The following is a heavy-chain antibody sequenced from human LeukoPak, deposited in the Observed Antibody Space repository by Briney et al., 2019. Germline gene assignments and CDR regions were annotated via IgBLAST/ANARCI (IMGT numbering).Heavy chain of an antibody. V-gene: IGHV3-48*04. CDR1: GFTFSSYG. CDR3: AREQIYSGSWPLHY. Sequence: GGSLRLSCAASGFTFSSYGMSWVRQAPGKGLEWASYISSSGSTIYYADSVKGRFTISRDNAKNSLYLQMNSLRAEDTAVYYCAREQIYSGSWPLHYWGQGTLVTVSS. J-gene: IGHJ4*02. D-gene: IGHD6-13*01. CDR2: ISSSGSTI.